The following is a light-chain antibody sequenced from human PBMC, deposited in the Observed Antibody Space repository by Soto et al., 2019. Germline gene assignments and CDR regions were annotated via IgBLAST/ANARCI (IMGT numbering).Light chain of an antibody. CDR3: SSYTSSSTYV. V-gene: IGLV2-14*01. Sequence: QPASVSGSPGQSITISCTGTSSDVGGYNYVSWYQQHPGKAPKLMIYDVSNRPSGVSNRFSGSKSVNTASLTISGLQAEDEADYYCSSYTSSSTYVFGTGTKLAVL. J-gene: IGLJ1*01. CDR2: DVS. CDR1: SSDVGGYNY.